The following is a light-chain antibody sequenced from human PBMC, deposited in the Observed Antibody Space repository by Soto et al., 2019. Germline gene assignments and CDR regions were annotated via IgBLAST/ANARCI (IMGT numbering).Light chain of an antibody. CDR2: EVT. CDR1: SSDVGSYNL. Sequence: QSVLTQPASVSGSPGQSSTISCTRTSSDVGSYNLVSWYQQHPGKAPKLMIYEVTKRPSGVSNRFSGSKSGNTASLTISGLQAEDEADYYCCSYAGRGVVFGGGTKVTVL. CDR3: CSYAGRGVV. V-gene: IGLV2-23*02. J-gene: IGLJ2*01.